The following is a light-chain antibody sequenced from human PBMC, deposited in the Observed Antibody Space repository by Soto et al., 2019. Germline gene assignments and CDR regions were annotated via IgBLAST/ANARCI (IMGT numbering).Light chain of an antibody. CDR1: SSDVGGYNY. V-gene: IGLV2-14*01. Sequence: QSVLTQPASVSGSPGQSITISCTGTSSDVGGYNYVSWYQQHPGKAPKLMIYDVSNRPSGVSNRFSGSKSGNTASLTISGLQAEDEADYYCSSYTISSPVVFGGGTKLTAL. CDR3: SSYTISSPVV. J-gene: IGLJ2*01. CDR2: DVS.